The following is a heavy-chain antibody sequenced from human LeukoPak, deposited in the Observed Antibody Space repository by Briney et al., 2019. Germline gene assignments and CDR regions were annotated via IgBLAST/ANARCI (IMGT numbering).Heavy chain of an antibody. Sequence: EASVKVSCKVSGYTLTELSMHWVRQAPGKGLEWMGGFDPEDGETIYAQKFQGRVTMTEDTSTDTAYMELSSLRSEDTAVYYCATLNPYNWKSGDYWGQGTLVTVSS. CDR1: GYTLTELS. CDR2: FDPEDGET. V-gene: IGHV1-24*01. D-gene: IGHD1-20*01. CDR3: ATLNPYNWKSGDY. J-gene: IGHJ4*02.